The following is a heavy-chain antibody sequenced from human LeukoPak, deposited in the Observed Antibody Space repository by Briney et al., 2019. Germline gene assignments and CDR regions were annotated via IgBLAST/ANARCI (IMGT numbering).Heavy chain of an antibody. CDR1: GGSIRTDY. CDR2: VHYSGTT. J-gene: IGHJ4*02. D-gene: IGHD6-6*01. CDR3: ARGGASSKFSDY. Sequence: SETLSLTCTVSGGSIRTDYWSWIRQPPGKGLEWIAFVHYSGTTNYNPSLKSRVTISVDTSKSQFSLKLSSVTAADTAVYYCARGGASSKFSDYWGQGALVTVSS. V-gene: IGHV4-59*01.